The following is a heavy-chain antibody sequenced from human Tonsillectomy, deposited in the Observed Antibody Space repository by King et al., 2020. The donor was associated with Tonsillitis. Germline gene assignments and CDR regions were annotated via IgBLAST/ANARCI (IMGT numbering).Heavy chain of an antibody. CDR3: ARDRGSSGHYFYGMDV. J-gene: IGHJ6*02. D-gene: IGHD3-22*01. CDR1: GYTFVAYY. V-gene: IGHV1-2*02. CDR2: VNPNNGDT. Sequence: QLVQSGAEVTEPGASVKVSCKASGYTFVAYYMHWVRQAPGQGLEWMGWVNPNNGDTIYALKFQGRVTMTRNTSISTAYMELKRLRSDDTALYYCARDRGSSGHYFYGMDVWGQGTSVTVSS.